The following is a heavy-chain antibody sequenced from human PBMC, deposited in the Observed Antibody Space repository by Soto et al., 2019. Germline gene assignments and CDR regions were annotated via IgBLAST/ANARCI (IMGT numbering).Heavy chain of an antibody. CDR2: INPGNGNT. V-gene: IGHV1-3*01. J-gene: IGHJ4*02. CDR1: GYSFTSYT. CDR3: ARAPGSGYGDY. Sequence: GASVKVSCKASGYSFTSYTMHWVRQAPGQRLEWMGWINPGNGNTKYSQKFQGRVTITRDTSASTAYMELSSLRSEDTAVYYCARAPGSGYGDYWGQGTLVTVSS. D-gene: IGHD5-12*01.